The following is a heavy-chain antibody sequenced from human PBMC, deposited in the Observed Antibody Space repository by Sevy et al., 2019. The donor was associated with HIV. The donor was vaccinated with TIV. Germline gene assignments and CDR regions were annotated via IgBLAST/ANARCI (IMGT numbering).Heavy chain of an antibody. J-gene: IGHJ1*01. CDR3: ALERLSSNVAEYFQN. Sequence: GGSLRLSCAASGFTFSDFGMQWVRQAPGKGLQWVAVIWNDGSNKYYADSVKGRFTTSRDNSSNTLYLQMNSLRAEDTAVYCCALERLSSNVAEYFQNWGQGTLVTVSS. CDR2: IWNDGSNK. V-gene: IGHV3-30*02. D-gene: IGHD1-1*01. CDR1: GFTFSDFG.